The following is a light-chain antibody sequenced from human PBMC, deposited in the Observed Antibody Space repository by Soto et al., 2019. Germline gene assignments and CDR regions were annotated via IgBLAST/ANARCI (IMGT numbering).Light chain of an antibody. V-gene: IGKV3-11*01. J-gene: IGKJ4*01. CDR2: DAS. CDR1: ESVKTF. Sequence: EIVLTQSPATLSLSPGERVTLSCRASESVKTFLAWYQQKPGQAPRLLLYDASNRPTGIPATFSGGGSGTDFTLTIISLEPDDCAGYYCQRRKTWRALTFRGGTKGEIK. CDR3: QRRKTWRALT.